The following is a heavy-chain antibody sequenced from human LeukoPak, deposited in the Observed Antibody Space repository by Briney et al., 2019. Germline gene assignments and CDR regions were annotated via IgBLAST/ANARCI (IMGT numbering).Heavy chain of an antibody. CDR1: GFTSSSYS. CDR2: ISSSSSYI. D-gene: IGHD6-19*01. CDR3: ARDVTVAEDY. J-gene: IGHJ4*02. V-gene: IGHV3-21*01. Sequence: GGSLRLTCAASGFTSSSYSMNWVRQAPGKGLEWVSSISSSSSYIYYADSVKGRFTISRDNAKNSLYLQMNSLRAEDTAVYYCARDVTVAEDYWGQGTLVTVSS.